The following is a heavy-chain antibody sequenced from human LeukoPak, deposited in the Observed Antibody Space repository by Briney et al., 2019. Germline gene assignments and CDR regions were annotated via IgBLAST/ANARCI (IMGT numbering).Heavy chain of an antibody. CDR3: AKIEGKYQLANIPDS. J-gene: IGHJ4*02. D-gene: IGHD2-2*01. V-gene: IGHV3-30*02. CDR1: GFTFSYFG. CDR2: IRYDGSNE. Sequence: GGSLRLSCVASGFTFSYFGMHSVRQAPGKGLEWVAFIRYDGSNEYYAESVKGRFTISRDNSKNTLYLQMNSLRVEDTAAYYCAKIEGKYQLANIPDSWGQGTLVTVSS.